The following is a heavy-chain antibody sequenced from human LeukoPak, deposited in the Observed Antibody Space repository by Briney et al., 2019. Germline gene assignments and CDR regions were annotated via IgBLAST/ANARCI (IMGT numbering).Heavy chain of an antibody. D-gene: IGHD3-9*01. CDR2: ISGSGGRP. J-gene: IGHJ4*02. CDR3: ATLPNYDILTGYSSGY. V-gene: IGHV3-23*01. Sequence: GGSLRLSCAASGFTFSSYAMSWVRQAPGKGLEWGSAISGSGGRPYYADYVKARFTISRDNYQNTPYLQMNSLRAEDTAVYYCATLPNYDILTGYSSGYWGQGTLVTVSS. CDR1: GFTFSSYA.